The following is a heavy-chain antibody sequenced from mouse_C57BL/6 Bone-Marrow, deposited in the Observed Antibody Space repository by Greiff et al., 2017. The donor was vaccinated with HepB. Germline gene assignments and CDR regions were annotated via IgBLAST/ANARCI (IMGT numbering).Heavy chain of an antibody. CDR2: INPSSGYT. Sequence: QVQLQQSGAELARPGASVKMSCKASGYTFTCYTMHWVKQRPGQGLEWIGYINPSSGYTKYNQKFKDKATLTADKSSSTAYMQLSSLTSEDSAVYYCARSDGGFAYWGQGTLVTVSA. CDR3: ARSDGGFAY. D-gene: IGHD2-3*01. V-gene: IGHV1-4*01. CDR1: GYTFTCYT. J-gene: IGHJ3*01.